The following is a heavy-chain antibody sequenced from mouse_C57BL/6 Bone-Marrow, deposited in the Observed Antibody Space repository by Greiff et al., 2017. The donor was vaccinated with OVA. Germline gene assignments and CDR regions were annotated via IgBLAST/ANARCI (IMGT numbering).Heavy chain of an antibody. Sequence: VQRVESGAELARPGASVKLSCKASGYTFTSYGISWVKQRTGQGLEWIGEIYPRSGNTYYNEKFKGKATLTADKSSSTAYMELRSLTSEDSAVYFCARHGYDYLAWFAYWGQGTLVTVSA. D-gene: IGHD2-4*01. CDR1: GYTFTSYG. CDR3: ARHGYDYLAWFAY. CDR2: IYPRSGNT. V-gene: IGHV1-81*01. J-gene: IGHJ3*01.